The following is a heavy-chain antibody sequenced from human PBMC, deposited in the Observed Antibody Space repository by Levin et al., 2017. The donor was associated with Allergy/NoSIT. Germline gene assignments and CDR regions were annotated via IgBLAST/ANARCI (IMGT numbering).Heavy chain of an antibody. CDR3: TRYVTTGYSSGWYDNY. CDR1: GFTFGDYA. D-gene: IGHD6-19*01. Sequence: GGSLRLSCTASGFTFGDYAMSWFRQAPGKGLEWVGFIRSKAYGGTTEYAASVKGRFTISRDDSKSIAYLQMNSLKTEDTAVYYCTRYVTTGYSSGWYDNYWGQGTLVTVSS. J-gene: IGHJ4*02. V-gene: IGHV3-49*03. CDR2: IRSKAYGGTT.